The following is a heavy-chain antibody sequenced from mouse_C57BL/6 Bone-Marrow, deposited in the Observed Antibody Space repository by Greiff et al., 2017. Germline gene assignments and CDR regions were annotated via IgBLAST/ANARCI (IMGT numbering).Heavy chain of an antibody. J-gene: IGHJ2*01. D-gene: IGHD1-1*01. CDR1: GYTFTSYW. CDR2: IDPSDSYT. Sequence: QVQLQQPGAELVLPGASVKLSCKASGYTFTSYWMHWVKQRPGQGLEWIGEIDPSDSYTNYNQKFKGKSTLTVDKSSSTAYMQLSSLTSEDSAVYYCARDGDYGSSYDFDYWGQGTTLTVSS. CDR3: ARDGDYGSSYDFDY. V-gene: IGHV1-69*01.